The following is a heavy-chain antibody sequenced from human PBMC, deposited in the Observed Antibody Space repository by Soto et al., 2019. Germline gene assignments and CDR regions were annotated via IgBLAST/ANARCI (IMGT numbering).Heavy chain of an antibody. CDR2: IYYSGST. CDR3: ARGGYSSNYF. J-gene: IGHJ6*02. CDR1: GGSISSGGYY. V-gene: IGHV4-31*03. Sequence: SETLSLTCTVSGGSISSGGYYWSWIRQHPGKGLEWIGYIYYSGSTYYNPSLKSRVTISVDTSKNQFSLKLSSVTAADTAVYYCARGGYSSNYFWGQGTTVTVAS. D-gene: IGHD6-13*01.